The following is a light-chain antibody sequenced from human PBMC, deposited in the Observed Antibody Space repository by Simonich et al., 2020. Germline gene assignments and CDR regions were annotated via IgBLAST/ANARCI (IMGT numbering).Light chain of an antibody. CDR3: MQGTHWPPWT. J-gene: IGKJ1*01. V-gene: IGKV2-30*02. CDR1: QSLVHSDGNTY. Sequence: DVVMTQSPLSLPVTLGQPASISCRSSQSLVHSDGNTYLNWFQQRPGQSPRSQIYKVSNRDSGVPDRFSGSGSGTDFTLKISRVEAEDVGVYYCMQGTHWPPWTFGQGTKVEIK. CDR2: KVS.